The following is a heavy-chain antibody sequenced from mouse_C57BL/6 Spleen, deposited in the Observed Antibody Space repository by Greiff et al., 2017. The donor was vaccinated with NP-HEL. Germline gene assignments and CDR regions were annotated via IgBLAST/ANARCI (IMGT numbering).Heavy chain of an antibody. D-gene: IGHD1-1*01. J-gene: IGHJ1*03. CDR3: AKKDYGSSHWYFDV. CDR1: GFSLTSYG. Sequence: VKVVESGPGLVQPSQSLSITCTVSGFSLTSYGVHWVRQSPGKGLEWLGVIWRGGSTDYNAAFMSRLSITKDNSKSQVFFKMNSLQADDTAIYYCAKKDYGSSHWYFDVWGTGTTVTVSS. V-gene: IGHV2-5*01. CDR2: IWRGGST.